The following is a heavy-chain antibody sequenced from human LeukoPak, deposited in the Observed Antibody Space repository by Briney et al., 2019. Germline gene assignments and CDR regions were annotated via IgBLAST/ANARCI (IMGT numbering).Heavy chain of an antibody. V-gene: IGHV5-51*01. CDR3: ARRVVNNRNWYFDL. J-gene: IGHJ2*01. CDR2: INPEDSDT. Sequence: GESLKISCKGSGYSFTSYWIGWVRQMPGKGLEWMGIINPEDSDTTYSPSFQGQVTISADKSINTAYLQWSSLKASDTAMYYCARRVVNNRNWYFDLWGRGTLVTVSS. D-gene: IGHD4-23*01. CDR1: GYSFTSYW.